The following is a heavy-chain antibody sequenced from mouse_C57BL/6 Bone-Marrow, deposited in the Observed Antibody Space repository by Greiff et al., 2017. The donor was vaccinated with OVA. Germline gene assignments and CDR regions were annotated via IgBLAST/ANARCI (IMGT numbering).Heavy chain of an antibody. J-gene: IGHJ3*01. CDR1: GFTFCDYG. V-gene: IGHV5-17*01. Sequence: EVKLVVSGGGLVTPGGSLTLSCAASGFTFCDYGMHWVRQAPEKGLECFAYISSGSSTFYYADTVKGRFTISRDNAKNTLFLRMTRLRSEDTAMYYCESSRFAYWGQGTLVTVSA. CDR2: ISSGSSTF. CDR3: ESSRFAY. D-gene: IGHD1-1*01.